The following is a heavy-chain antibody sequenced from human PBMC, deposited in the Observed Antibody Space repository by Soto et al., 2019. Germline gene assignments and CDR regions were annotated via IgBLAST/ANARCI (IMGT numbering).Heavy chain of an antibody. CDR1: GFSLSTSGMC. D-gene: IGHD2-2*01. V-gene: IGHV2-70*11. CDR2: IDWDDDK. J-gene: IGHJ6*02. CDR3: AREINCISTSCYRYYYYGMDV. Sequence: SGPTLVNPTQTLTLTCTFSGFSLSTSGMCVSWIRQPPGKALEWLARIDWDDDKYYSTSLKTRLTISKDTSKNQVVLTMTNMDPVDTATYYCAREINCISTSCYRYYYYGMDVWGQGTTVTVSS.